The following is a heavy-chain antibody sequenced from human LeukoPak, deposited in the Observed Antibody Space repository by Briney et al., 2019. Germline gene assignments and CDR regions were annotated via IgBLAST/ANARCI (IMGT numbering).Heavy chain of an antibody. Sequence: GGSLRLSCAASGFTFSGSAMNWVRQAPGKGLEWVGRIKSKTDGGTTDYAAPVKGRFTISRDDSKDMLYPQMNSLKTEDTAVYYCTTDLLLWFGWGQGTLVTVSS. CDR3: TTDLLLWFG. D-gene: IGHD3-10*01. CDR2: IKSKTDGGTT. CDR1: GFTFSGSA. V-gene: IGHV3-15*01. J-gene: IGHJ4*02.